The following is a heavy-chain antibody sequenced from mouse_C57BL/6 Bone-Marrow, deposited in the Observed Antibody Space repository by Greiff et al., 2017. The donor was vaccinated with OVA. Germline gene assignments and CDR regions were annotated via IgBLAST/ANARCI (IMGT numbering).Heavy chain of an antibody. CDR3: ARGGLRDY. D-gene: IGHD3-1*01. CDR1: GFTFSDYG. V-gene: IGHV5-17*01. J-gene: IGHJ2*01. Sequence: EVKLVESGGGLVKPGGSLKLSCAASGFTFSDYGMHWVRQAPETGLEWVAYISSGSSTIYYADTVKGRFTISRDNAKNTLFLQMTSLRSEDTAMYYCARGGLRDYWGQGTTLTVSS. CDR2: ISSGSSTI.